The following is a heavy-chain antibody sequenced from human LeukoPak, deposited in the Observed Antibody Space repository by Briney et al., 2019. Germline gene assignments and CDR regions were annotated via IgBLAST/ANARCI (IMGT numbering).Heavy chain of an antibody. J-gene: IGHJ5*02. D-gene: IGHD3-10*01. V-gene: IGHV1-46*01. CDR1: GYTFTSYY. Sequence: ASVKVSCKASGYTFTSYYMHWVRQAPGQGLEWMGIINPSGGSTSYAQKFQGRVTMTRDMSTSTVYMELSSLRSEDTAVYYCARVGGGYGSGSYSNWFDPWGQGTLSPSPQ. CDR2: INPSGGST. CDR3: ARVGGGYGSGSYSNWFDP.